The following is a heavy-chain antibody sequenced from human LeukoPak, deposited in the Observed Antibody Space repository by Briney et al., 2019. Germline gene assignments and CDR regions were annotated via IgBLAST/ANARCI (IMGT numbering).Heavy chain of an antibody. V-gene: IGHV4-39*01. D-gene: IGHD6-13*01. J-gene: IGHJ4*02. CDR2: IYYSGST. CDR3: ARRPRYSSSWDTFDY. Sequence: TPSETLSLTCTVSGGSISSSSYYWGWIRQPPGKGLEWIGSIYYSGSTYYNPSLKSRVTISVDTSKNQFSLKLRSVTAADTAVYYCARRPRYSSSWDTFDYWGQGTLVTVSS. CDR1: GGSISSSSYY.